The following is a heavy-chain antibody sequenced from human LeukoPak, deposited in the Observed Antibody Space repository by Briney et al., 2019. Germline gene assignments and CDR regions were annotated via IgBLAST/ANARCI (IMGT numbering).Heavy chain of an antibody. J-gene: IGHJ1*01. CDR1: GFTFSSYS. CDR3: VARGGSSQYFHH. D-gene: IGHD3-16*01. V-gene: IGHV3-48*04. CDR2: ISSSSSTI. Sequence: AGGSLRLSCAASGFTFSSYSMNWVRQAPGKGLEWVSYISSSSSTIYYADSVKGRFIISRDSAMNSLYLQMNSLRAEGTAVYYCVARGGSSQYFHHWGQGTLVTVSS.